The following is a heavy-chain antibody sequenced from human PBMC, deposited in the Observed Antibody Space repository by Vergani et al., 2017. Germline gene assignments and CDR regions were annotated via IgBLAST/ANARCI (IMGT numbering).Heavy chain of an antibody. CDR3: ARWSGYDFYYYYYGMDV. D-gene: IGHD5-12*01. V-gene: IGHV4-34*01. J-gene: IGHJ6*02. Sequence: QVQLQQWGAGLLKPSETLSLTCAVYGGSFSGYYWSWIRQPPGKGLEWIGEINHSGCTNYNPSLKSRVTISVDTSKNQFSLKLSSVTAADTAVYYCARWSGYDFYYYYYGMDVWGQGTTVTVSS. CDR2: INHSGCT. CDR1: GGSFSGYY.